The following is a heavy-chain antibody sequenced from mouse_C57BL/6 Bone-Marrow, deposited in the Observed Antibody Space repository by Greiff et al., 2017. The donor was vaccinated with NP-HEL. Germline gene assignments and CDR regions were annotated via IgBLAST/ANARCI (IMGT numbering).Heavy chain of an antibody. J-gene: IGHJ2*01. Sequence: VQRVESGPELVKPGASVKLSCKASGYTFTRYDINWVTQRPGQGLEWIGWIYPRDGSTKYNEKFKGKATLTADTSSSTAFMELHSLTSEDSAVYFCARKPYFDDWGQGTTLTVSS. CDR2: IYPRDGST. CDR3: ARKPYFDD. CDR1: GYTFTRYD. V-gene: IGHV1-85*01.